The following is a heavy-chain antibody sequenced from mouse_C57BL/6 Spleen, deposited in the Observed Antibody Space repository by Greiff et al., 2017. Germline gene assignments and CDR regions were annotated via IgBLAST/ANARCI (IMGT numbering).Heavy chain of an antibody. CDR2: IDPSASYT. V-gene: IGHV1-50*01. Sequence: QVQLQQSGAELVKPGASVKLSCKASGYTFTSYWMQWVKQRPGQGLEWIGEIDPSASYTNYNQKFKGKATLTVDTSSSTAYMQLSSLTSEDSAVYYCARRVTTVVDYYAMDYWGQGTSVTVSS. J-gene: IGHJ4*01. D-gene: IGHD1-1*01. CDR1: GYTFTSYW. CDR3: ARRVTTVVDYYAMDY.